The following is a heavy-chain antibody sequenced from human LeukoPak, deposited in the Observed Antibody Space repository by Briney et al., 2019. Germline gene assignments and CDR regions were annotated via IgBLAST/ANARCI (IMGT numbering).Heavy chain of an antibody. Sequence: ASVKVSCKASGYTFTSYGISWVRQAPGQGLEWMGWISAYNCNTNYVQKLHDRVTMTIHTSTSTAYMELRSLRSDDTAVYYCARVELLMVYALSGYWGQGTLVTVSS. CDR3: ARVELLMVYALSGY. V-gene: IGHV1-18*01. CDR2: ISAYNCNT. D-gene: IGHD2-8*01. CDR1: GYTFTSYG. J-gene: IGHJ4*02.